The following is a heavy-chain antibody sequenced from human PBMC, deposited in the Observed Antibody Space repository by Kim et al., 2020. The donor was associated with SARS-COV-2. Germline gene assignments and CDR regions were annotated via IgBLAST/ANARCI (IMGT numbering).Heavy chain of an antibody. CDR3: ARDQGGYCSSTSCYGPDY. D-gene: IGHD2-2*01. CDR2: ISSSSSYI. CDR1: GFTFSSYS. Sequence: GGSLRLSCAASGFTFSSYSMNWVRQAPGKGLEWVSSISSSSSYIYYADSVKGRFTISRDNAKNSLYLQMNSLRAEDTAVYYCARDQGGYCSSTSCYGPDYWGQGTLVTVSS. V-gene: IGHV3-21*01. J-gene: IGHJ4*02.